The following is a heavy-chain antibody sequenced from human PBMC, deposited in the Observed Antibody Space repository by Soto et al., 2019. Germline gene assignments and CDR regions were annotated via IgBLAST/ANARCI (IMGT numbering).Heavy chain of an antibody. V-gene: IGHV1-18*01. CDR3: ARGGNPYYYYGMDV. J-gene: IGHJ6*02. Sequence: ASVKVSCKASGYTFTSYGISWVRQAPGQGREWMGWISACNGNTNYAQKLQGRVTMTTDTSTSTAYMELRSLRSDDTAVYYCARGGNPYYYYGMDVWGQGTTVTVSS. CDR2: ISACNGNT. CDR1: GYTFTSYG. D-gene: IGHD2-15*01.